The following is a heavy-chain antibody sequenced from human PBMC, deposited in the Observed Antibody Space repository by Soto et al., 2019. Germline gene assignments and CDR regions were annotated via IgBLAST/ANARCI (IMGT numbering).Heavy chain of an antibody. CDR2: MWYDGTNK. D-gene: IGHD6-6*01. V-gene: IGHV3-33*03. Sequence: ALRLSCLESGFTFSSHGMHWVRQAPGKGLEWVATMWYDGTNKMYADSVRGRFIISRDNSKNTLFLQMDSLRVDDTAVYYCAKDWIDIAAVGPPYNYYMDVWGKGTTVTVSS. CDR3: AKDWIDIAAVGPPYNYYMDV. J-gene: IGHJ6*03. CDR1: GFTFSSHG.